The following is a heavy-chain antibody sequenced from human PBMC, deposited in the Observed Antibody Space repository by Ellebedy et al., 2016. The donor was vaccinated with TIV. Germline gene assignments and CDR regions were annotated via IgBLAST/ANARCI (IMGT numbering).Heavy chain of an antibody. D-gene: IGHD6-13*01. Sequence: SETLSLTXTVSGGSISSSSYYWGWIRQPPGKGPEWIGSIYYSGSTYYNPSLKSRVTISVDTSKNQFSLKLSSVTAADTAVYYCARWDSSSWYADAFDIWGQGTMVTVSS. CDR1: GGSISSSSYY. CDR3: ARWDSSSWYADAFDI. V-gene: IGHV4-39*01. CDR2: IYYSGST. J-gene: IGHJ3*02.